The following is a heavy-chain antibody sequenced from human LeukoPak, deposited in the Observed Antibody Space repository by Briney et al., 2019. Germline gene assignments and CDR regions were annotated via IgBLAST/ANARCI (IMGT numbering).Heavy chain of an antibody. D-gene: IGHD3-16*02. CDR2: MNPNSGNT. CDR3: ARGPLVRLPSSFDP. CDR1: GYTFTSYD. Sequence: ASVKVSCKASGYTFTSYDINWVRQATGQGLEWMGWMNPNSGNTGSAQRFQGRITMTRDTSISTAYMELSSLRSEDTAAYYYARGPLVRLPSSFDPWGQGTLVSVSS. V-gene: IGHV1-8*01. J-gene: IGHJ5*02.